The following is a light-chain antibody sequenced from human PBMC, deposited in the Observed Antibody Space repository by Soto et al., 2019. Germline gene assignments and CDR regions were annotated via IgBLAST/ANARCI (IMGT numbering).Light chain of an antibody. J-gene: IGLJ2*01. CDR1: SSDIGDSNY. V-gene: IGLV2-11*01. CDR2: DVT. Sequence: QSALAQPRSVSGSPGQSVTISCTGTSSDIGDSNYVSWYQQHPGKAPKLLIYDVTRRPSGVPDRFSGSKSGNTASLTLSGLQAEDEADYFCCSYAGSYTLVFGGGTKVTVL. CDR3: CSYAGSYTLV.